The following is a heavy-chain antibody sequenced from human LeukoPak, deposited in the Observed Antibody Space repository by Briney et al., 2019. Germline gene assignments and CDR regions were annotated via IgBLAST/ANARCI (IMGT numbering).Heavy chain of an antibody. CDR2: IYYSGST. J-gene: IGHJ3*02. CDR1: GGSISSYY. D-gene: IGHD3-22*01. Sequence: MPSETLSLTCTVSGGSISSYYWSWIRQPPGKGLEWIGYIYYSGSTNYNPSLKSRVTISVDTSKNQFSLKLSSVTAADTAVYYCARENDYDSSGGDAFDIWGQGTMVTVSS. CDR3: ARENDYDSSGGDAFDI. V-gene: IGHV4-59*01.